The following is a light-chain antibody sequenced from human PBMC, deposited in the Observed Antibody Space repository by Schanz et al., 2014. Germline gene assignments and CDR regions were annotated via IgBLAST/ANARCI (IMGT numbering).Light chain of an antibody. CDR1: HSITTY. CDR2: KAS. V-gene: IGKV1-5*03. J-gene: IGKJ1*01. CDR3: QQFNSYPWT. Sequence: DIQMTQSPSSLSASVGDRVTITCRTSHSITTYLNWYQHKPGKAPNLLISKASSLESGVPSRFSGSGSGTEFSLTISSLQPDDFATYYCQQFNSYPWTFGQGTKVEIK.